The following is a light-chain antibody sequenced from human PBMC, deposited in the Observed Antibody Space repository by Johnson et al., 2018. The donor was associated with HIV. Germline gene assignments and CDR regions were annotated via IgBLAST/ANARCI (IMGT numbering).Light chain of an antibody. CDR1: SSNIGNNY. Sequence: QLVFTQPPSVSAAPGQKVTISCSGSSSNIGNNYVSWYQQLPGTAPKLLIYDNNKRPSGIPDRFSGSKSGTSATLGITGLQTGDEDDYYCGTWDSSLSAGGVVGTGTKVSVL. J-gene: IGLJ1*01. CDR3: GTWDSSLSAGGV. V-gene: IGLV1-51*01. CDR2: DNN.